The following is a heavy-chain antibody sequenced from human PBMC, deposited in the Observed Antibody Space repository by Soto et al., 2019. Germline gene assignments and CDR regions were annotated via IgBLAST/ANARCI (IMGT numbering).Heavy chain of an antibody. CDR1: GFTFSSYS. V-gene: IGHV3-48*02. D-gene: IGHD2-8*01. CDR3: ARTLRMVYAIDFDY. J-gene: IGHJ4*02. Sequence: EVQLVESGGGLVQPGGSLRLSCAASGFTFSSYSMNWVRQAPGKGLEWVSYISSSGSTIYYADSVKGRFTISRDNAKNSLYLQMNSLRDEDTAVYYFARTLRMVYAIDFDYWGQGTLVTVSS. CDR2: ISSSGSTI.